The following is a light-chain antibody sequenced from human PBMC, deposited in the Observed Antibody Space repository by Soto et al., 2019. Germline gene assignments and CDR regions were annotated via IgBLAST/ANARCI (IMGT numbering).Light chain of an antibody. CDR2: GAS. Sequence: LVLKQSAGTLSLSHGERATLSCRASQSVSSSYLAWYQQKPGQAPRLLIYGASSRATGIPDRFSGSGSGTDFTLTISRLEPEDFAVYYCQQYGSSPRTFGQGTKVDIK. CDR3: QQYGSSPRT. CDR1: QSVSSSY. V-gene: IGKV3-20*01. J-gene: IGKJ1*01.